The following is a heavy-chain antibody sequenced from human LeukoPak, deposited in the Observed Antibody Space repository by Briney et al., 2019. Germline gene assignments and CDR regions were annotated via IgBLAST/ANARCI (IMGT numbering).Heavy chain of an antibody. CDR3: ARGYSYGPTFDY. Sequence: SVNVSCKASGGTFSSYAISGVRQAPGQGLEWMGGIIPIFGTANYAQKLQGRVTITADESTSTAYMELSILRSEDTAVNYCARGYSYGPTFDYWGQGTLVTVSS. J-gene: IGHJ4*02. V-gene: IGHV1-69*13. D-gene: IGHD5-18*01. CDR1: GGTFSSYA. CDR2: IIPIFGTA.